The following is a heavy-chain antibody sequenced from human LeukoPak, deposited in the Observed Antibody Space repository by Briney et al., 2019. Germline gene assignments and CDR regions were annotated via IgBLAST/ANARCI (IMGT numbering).Heavy chain of an antibody. D-gene: IGHD5-24*01. Sequence: GGSLRLSCVASGFPFSSYWMTWVRQAPGKGLEWVSSISSSSSYIYYADSVKGRFTISRDNAKNSLYLQMNSLRAEDTAVYYCAREMATGPFDYWGQGTLVTVSS. CDR2: ISSSSSYI. V-gene: IGHV3-21*01. CDR3: AREMATGPFDY. CDR1: GFPFSSYW. J-gene: IGHJ4*02.